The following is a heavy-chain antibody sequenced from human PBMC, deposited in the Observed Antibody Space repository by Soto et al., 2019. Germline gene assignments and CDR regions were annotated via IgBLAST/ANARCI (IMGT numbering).Heavy chain of an antibody. V-gene: IGHV4-59*01. CDR1: GGSISNYY. Sequence: SETPSLTCTVSGGSISNYYWSWIRQSPGKGLEWIANIYHSGTTNYNLSLKGRVSISIDSSKNQVSLRLKSVTAADTAVYYCARGGYRTLAWFDPWGQGTLVTVSS. J-gene: IGHJ5*02. CDR3: ARGGYRTLAWFDP. CDR2: IYHSGTT. D-gene: IGHD5-18*01.